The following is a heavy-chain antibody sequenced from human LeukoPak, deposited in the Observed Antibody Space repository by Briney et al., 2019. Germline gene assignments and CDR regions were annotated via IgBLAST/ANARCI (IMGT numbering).Heavy chain of an antibody. Sequence: PSETLSLTCSLSVDSMRSWYWSCVREPPGERRWSICYIYYSVSTYYNPSLKSRVTISVDTSKNQFSLKLSSVTAADTAVYYCARQAGVDYWGQGTLVTVSS. CDR3: ARQAGVDY. V-gene: IGHV4-59*08. CDR1: VDSMRSWY. D-gene: IGHD6-13*01. J-gene: IGHJ4*02. CDR2: IYYSVST.